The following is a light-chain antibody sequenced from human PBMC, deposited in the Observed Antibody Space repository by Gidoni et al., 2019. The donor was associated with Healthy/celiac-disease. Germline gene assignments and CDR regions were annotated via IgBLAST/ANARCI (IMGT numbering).Light chain of an antibody. Sequence: DIVMTQSPDSLAVSLGERATINCKSSQSVVYSSNNKNYLAWYQQKPGQPPKLLIYWASTRESGVPDRFGGSGSGTDFTLTSSSLQAEDVAVYYCQQYYSTPWTFGQXTKVEIK. CDR2: WAS. CDR3: QQYYSTPWT. J-gene: IGKJ1*01. CDR1: QSVVYSSNNKNY. V-gene: IGKV4-1*01.